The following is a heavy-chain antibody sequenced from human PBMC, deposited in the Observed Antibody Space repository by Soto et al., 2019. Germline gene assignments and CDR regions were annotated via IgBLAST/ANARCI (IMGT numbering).Heavy chain of an antibody. CDR3: AREVVVAGFDY. CDR1: GFTFSRNA. CDR2: ISGDGSST. Sequence: GGSLRLSCVASGFTFSRNAMHWVRQAPGKGLEYVSAISGDGSSTSYASSVKDRFTISRDNSKNTLYLQMGSLRAEDTAVYYCAREVVVAGFDYWGQGTLVTVSS. V-gene: IGHV3-64*01. J-gene: IGHJ4*02. D-gene: IGHD6-19*01.